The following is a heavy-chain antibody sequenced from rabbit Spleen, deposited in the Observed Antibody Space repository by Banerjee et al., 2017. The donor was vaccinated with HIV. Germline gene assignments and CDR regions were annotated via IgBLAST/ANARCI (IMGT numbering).Heavy chain of an antibody. J-gene: IGHJ4*01. V-gene: IGHV1S45*01. CDR1: GFSFSSSYY. CDR3: ARGDSAYNWGYRL. Sequence: QEQLEESGGDLVQPEGSLTLTCTASGFSFSSSYYMCWVRQAPGKGLEWIACIYASSSLTWYASWAKGRFTISKTSSTVTLQMTSLTAADTATHFCARGDSAYNWGYRLWGPGTLVTVS. CDR2: IYASSSLT. D-gene: IGHD7-1*01.